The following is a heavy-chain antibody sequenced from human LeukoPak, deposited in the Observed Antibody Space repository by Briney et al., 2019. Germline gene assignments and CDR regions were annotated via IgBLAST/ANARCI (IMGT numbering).Heavy chain of an antibody. Sequence: PGGSLRLSCAASGFTFSSYAMSWVRQAPGKGLEWVSAVSGSGSSTYYADSVKGRFTISRDNSKNTLYLQMNSPRAEDTAVYYCAKVGDFWSGYSRRYFDYWGQGTLVTVSS. CDR2: VSGSGSST. J-gene: IGHJ4*02. CDR3: AKVGDFWSGYSRRYFDY. D-gene: IGHD3-3*01. CDR1: GFTFSSYA. V-gene: IGHV3-23*01.